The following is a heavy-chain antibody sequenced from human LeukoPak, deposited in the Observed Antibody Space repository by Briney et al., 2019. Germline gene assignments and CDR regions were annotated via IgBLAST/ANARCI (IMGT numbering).Heavy chain of an antibody. CDR2: ISSRSSSI. V-gene: IGHV3-48*02. Sequence: PGGSLRLSCAASGLTFSDYSINWVRQAPGKGLEWVSFISSRSSSIYYADSVKGRFTISRDNAKKSLYLQMNSLRDEDTAVYYCARVGYDILTGLHYWGQGTLVTVSS. CDR1: GLTFSDYS. D-gene: IGHD3-9*01. CDR3: ARVGYDILTGLHY. J-gene: IGHJ4*02.